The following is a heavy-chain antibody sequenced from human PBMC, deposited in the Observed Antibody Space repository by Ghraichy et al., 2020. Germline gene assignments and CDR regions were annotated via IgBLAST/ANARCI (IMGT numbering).Heavy chain of an antibody. J-gene: IGHJ4*02. V-gene: IGHV4-31*03. Sequence: SETLSLTCTVSGGSISSGGYYWSWIRQHPGKGLEWIGYIYYSGSTYYNPSLKSRVTISVDTSKNQFSLKLSSVTAADTAVYYCAREGGLGFVYWGQGTLVTVSS. D-gene: IGHD3-16*01. CDR1: GGSISSGGYY. CDR2: IYYSGST. CDR3: AREGGLGFVY.